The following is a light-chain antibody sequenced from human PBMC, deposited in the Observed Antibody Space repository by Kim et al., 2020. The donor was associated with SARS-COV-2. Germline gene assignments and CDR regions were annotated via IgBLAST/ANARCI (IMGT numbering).Light chain of an antibody. CDR1: HSVSIS. J-gene: IGKJ4*01. Sequence: PGERATLSCRASHSVSISLAWYQHTRGQAPRLLIYDAAIRATGIPDRFSGSGSGTDFTLTISSLEPEDFAIYYCQQHSKWPPASSFGGGTKVDIK. CDR2: DAA. CDR3: QQHSKWPPASS. V-gene: IGKV3-11*01.